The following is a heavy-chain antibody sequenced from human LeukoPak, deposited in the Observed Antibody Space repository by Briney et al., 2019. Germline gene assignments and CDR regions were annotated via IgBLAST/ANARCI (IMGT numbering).Heavy chain of an antibody. Sequence: GGSLRLSCAASGFTFSSYAMSWVRQAPGKGLEWVSAISGSGGSTYYADSVKGRFTISRDNSKNTLYLQMNSLRAEDTAVYYCARVIAYIYNFDYWGQGILVTVSS. D-gene: IGHD2-21*01. V-gene: IGHV3-23*01. CDR1: GFTFSSYA. CDR2: ISGSGGST. CDR3: ARVIAYIYNFDY. J-gene: IGHJ4*02.